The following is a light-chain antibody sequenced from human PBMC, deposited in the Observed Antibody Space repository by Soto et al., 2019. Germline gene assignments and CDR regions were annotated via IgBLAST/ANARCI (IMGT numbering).Light chain of an antibody. J-gene: IGKJ5*01. CDR3: QHLNSYPIT. Sequence: DIQMTQSPSTLSASVGDRVTITCRASESMSNCLAWYQQKPGKAPKLLISGASSLQSGVPSRFSGSGSGTEFTLTIRSLKPEDFATYYCQHLNSYPITCGQGTRLEIK. CDR2: GAS. CDR1: ESMSNC. V-gene: IGKV1-5*01.